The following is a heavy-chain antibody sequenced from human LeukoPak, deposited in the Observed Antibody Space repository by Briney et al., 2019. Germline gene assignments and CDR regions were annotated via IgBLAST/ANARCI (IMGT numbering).Heavy chain of an antibody. J-gene: IGHJ4*02. V-gene: IGHV1-2*02. CDR3: ARARPYDYVWGTYHYSFDY. CDR2: ISPHSGGT. Sequence: GASVKVSCKASGYTFTGYYMHWVRQAPGQGLEWMGWISPHSGGTISAQKFHGRVTMTRDTSNNTAYMELSRLRSDDTAVYYCARARPYDYVWGTYHYSFDYWGQGTLVTVSS. D-gene: IGHD3-16*02. CDR1: GYTFTGYY.